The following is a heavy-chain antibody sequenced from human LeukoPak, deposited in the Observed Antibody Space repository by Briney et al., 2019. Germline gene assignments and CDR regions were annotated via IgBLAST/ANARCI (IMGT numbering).Heavy chain of an antibody. CDR1: GGSISSSSYY. CDR3: ARADRAAAVAGTENYFDY. CDR2: IYYSGST. Sequence: SETLSLTCTVSGGSISSSSYYWGWIRQPPGKGLEWIGSIYYSGSTYYNPSLKSRVTISVDTSKNQFSLKLSSVTAADTAVYYCARADRAAAVAGTENYFDYWGQGTLVTVS. J-gene: IGHJ4*02. D-gene: IGHD6-19*01. V-gene: IGHV4-39*01.